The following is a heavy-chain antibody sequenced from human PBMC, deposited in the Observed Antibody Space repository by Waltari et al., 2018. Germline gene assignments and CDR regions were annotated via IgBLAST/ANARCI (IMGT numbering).Heavy chain of an antibody. Sequence: QVQLQQWGAGLLKPSETLSLTCAVYGGSFSSYYWSWIRQPPGKGLEWIGEINHSGSTNYNPSLKSRVTISVDTSKNQFSLKLSSVTAADTAVYYCARGRGAVAYFDYWGQGTLVTVSS. CDR1: GGSFSSYY. V-gene: IGHV4-34*01. CDR3: ARGRGAVAYFDY. D-gene: IGHD6-19*01. CDR2: INHSGST. J-gene: IGHJ4*02.